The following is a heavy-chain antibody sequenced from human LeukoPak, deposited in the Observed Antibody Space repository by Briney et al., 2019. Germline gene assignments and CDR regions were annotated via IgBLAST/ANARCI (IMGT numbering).Heavy chain of an antibody. Sequence: PGGSLRLSCAASGFTFSSYAMSWVRQAPGKGLEWVSAISGSGDSTYYADSVKGRLTISRDNSKNTLYLQMNSLRAEDTAVYYCAKSGSGWYRFDCWGQGTLVTVSS. V-gene: IGHV3-23*01. CDR3: AKSGSGWYRFDC. J-gene: IGHJ4*02. CDR2: ISGSGDST. D-gene: IGHD6-19*01. CDR1: GFTFSSYA.